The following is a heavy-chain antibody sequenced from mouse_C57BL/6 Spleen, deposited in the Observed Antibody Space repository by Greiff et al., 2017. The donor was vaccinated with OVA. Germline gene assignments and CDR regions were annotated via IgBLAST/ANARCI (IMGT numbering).Heavy chain of an antibody. V-gene: IGHV1-64*01. CDR2: IHPNSGST. CDR1: GYTFTSYW. Sequence: VQLQQSGAELVKPGASVKLSCKASGYTFTSYWMHWVKQRPGQGLEWIGTIHPNSGSTNYNEKFKSKATLTVDKSSSTAYMQLSSLTSEDSAVYYCAREVLRTGYFDVWGTGTTVTVSS. J-gene: IGHJ1*03. D-gene: IGHD1-1*01. CDR3: AREVLRTGYFDV.